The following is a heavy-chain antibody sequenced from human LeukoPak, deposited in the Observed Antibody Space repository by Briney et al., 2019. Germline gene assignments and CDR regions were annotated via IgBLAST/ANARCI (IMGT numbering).Heavy chain of an antibody. D-gene: IGHD2-15*01. CDR2: IYYNGNT. J-gene: IGHJ3*02. Sequence: PSGTLSLTCTVSGASISSSYWSWVRQPPGKRLEWIGFIYYNGNTNSNPSLKSRVTISVDTSKNQFSLKLSSVTAADTALYYCVRGNCDDRGYSNAFDIWCQGAMVVVSS. V-gene: IGHV4-59*01. CDR3: VRGNCDDRGYSNAFDI. CDR1: GASISSSY.